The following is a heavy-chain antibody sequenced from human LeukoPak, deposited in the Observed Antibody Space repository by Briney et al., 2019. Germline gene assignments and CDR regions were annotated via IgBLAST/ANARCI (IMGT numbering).Heavy chain of an antibody. V-gene: IGHV4-59*01. D-gene: IGHD2-8*01. Sequence: SQTLSLTCTDSGGSISSYYWSWIPQPPAKGLEWIGYMQYTGSTYYNPSLKSRVTISLDSSNSQLSLKLKSVTAADTAVYFCARVRRFNGPYNVYFDYWGQGTLVTVSS. J-gene: IGHJ4*02. CDR1: GGSISSYY. CDR3: ARVRRFNGPYNVYFDY. CDR2: MQYTGST.